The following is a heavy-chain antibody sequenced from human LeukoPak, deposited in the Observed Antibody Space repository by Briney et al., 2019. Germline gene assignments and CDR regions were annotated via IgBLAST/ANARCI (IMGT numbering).Heavy chain of an antibody. CDR3: ARVVSGSYYYYYGMDV. Sequence: SETLSLTCTVSGGSVSSGSYYWSWIRQPPGKGLEWIGYIYYSGSTNYNPSLKSRVTISVDTSKNQFSLKLSSVTAADTAVYYCARVVSGSYYYYYGMDVWGQGTTVTVS. D-gene: IGHD1-26*01. CDR2: IYYSGST. CDR1: GGSVSSGSYY. J-gene: IGHJ6*02. V-gene: IGHV4-61*01.